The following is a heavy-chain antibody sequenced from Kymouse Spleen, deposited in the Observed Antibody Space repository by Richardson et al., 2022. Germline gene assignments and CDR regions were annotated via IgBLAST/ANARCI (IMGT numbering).Heavy chain of an antibody. CDR1: GGSFSGYY. D-gene: IGHD5-12*01. J-gene: IGHJ4*02. CDR3: ARRGYSGYLFDY. Sequence: QVQLQQWGAGLLKPSETLSLTCAVYGGSFSGYYWSWIRQPPGKGLEWIGEINHSGSTNYNPSLKSRVTISVDTSKNQFSLKLSSVTAADTAVYYCARRGYSGYLFDYWGQGTLVTVSS. V-gene: IGHV4-34*01. CDR2: INHSGST.